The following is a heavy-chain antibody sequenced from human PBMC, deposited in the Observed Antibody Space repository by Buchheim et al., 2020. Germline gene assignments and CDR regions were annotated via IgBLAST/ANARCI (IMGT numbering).Heavy chain of an antibody. Sequence: EVQLVESGGGLVKPGGSLRLSCAASGFTFSSYSMNWVRQAPGKGLEWVSSITSSSSYIYYADSVKGRFTISRDNAKNSLYLQMNSLRAEDTAVYYCARDRVVVAVAASFWFDPWGQGTL. CDR3: ARDRVVVAVAASFWFDP. D-gene: IGHD2-15*01. V-gene: IGHV3-21*01. CDR2: ITSSSSYI. CDR1: GFTFSSYS. J-gene: IGHJ5*02.